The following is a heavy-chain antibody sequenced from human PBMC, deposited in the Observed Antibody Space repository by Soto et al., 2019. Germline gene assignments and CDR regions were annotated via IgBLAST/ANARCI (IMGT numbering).Heavy chain of an antibody. CDR3: ATQTYSYNWHH. J-gene: IGHJ5*02. D-gene: IGHD1-1*01. CDR2: ISHSGGT. CDR1: SGSISSRNW. V-gene: IGHV4-4*02. Sequence: QVQLQESGPGLVKPSGTLSLTCGVSSGSISSRNWWSWVRQPPGKGLEWIGEISHSGGTNYNPSLESRVTMSVDKSRNQFYLKLNFVTAADTAVYYCATQTYSYNWHHWGQGTLVTVSS.